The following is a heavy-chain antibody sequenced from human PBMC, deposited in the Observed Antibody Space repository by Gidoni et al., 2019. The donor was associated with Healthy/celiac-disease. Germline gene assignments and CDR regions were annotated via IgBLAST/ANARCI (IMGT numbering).Heavy chain of an antibody. Sequence: QVQLVESGGGVVQPGRSLRLSCAASGFTFSSYGMHWVRQAPGKGLEWVAVISYDGSNKYYADSVKCRFTISRDNSKNTLYLQMNSLRAEDTAVYYCAKDRKHYYDSSGSFDYWGQGTLVTVSS. D-gene: IGHD3-22*01. CDR1: GFTFSSYG. J-gene: IGHJ4*02. CDR3: AKDRKHYYDSSGSFDY. V-gene: IGHV3-30*18. CDR2: ISYDGSNK.